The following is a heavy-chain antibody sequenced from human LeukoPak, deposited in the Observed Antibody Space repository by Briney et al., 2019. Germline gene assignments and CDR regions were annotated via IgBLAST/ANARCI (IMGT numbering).Heavy chain of an antibody. J-gene: IGHJ6*02. Sequence: PLETLSLTCTVSGGSISSYYWSWIRQPAGKGLEWIGRIYTSGSTNYSPSLKSRVTMPVDTSKNQFSLKLSSVTAADTAVYYCARSYCSSTSCYYYYGMDVWGQGTTVTVSS. CDR3: ARSYCSSTSCYYYYGMDV. V-gene: IGHV4-4*07. CDR2: IYTSGST. CDR1: GGSISSYY. D-gene: IGHD2-2*01.